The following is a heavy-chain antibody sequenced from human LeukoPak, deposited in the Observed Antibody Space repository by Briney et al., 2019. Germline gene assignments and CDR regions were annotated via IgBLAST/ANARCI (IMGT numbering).Heavy chain of an antibody. CDR2: IYPGDSDT. J-gene: IGHJ4*02. Sequence: GESLKISCKGSGYSFTSYWIGWVRQMPGKGLEWMGIIYPGDSDTRYSPSFQGQVTISADKSISTAYLQWSSLKASDTAMYYCARVKYSGYDLSILATPYYFDYWGQGTLVTVSS. D-gene: IGHD5-12*01. CDR1: GYSFTSYW. CDR3: ARVKYSGYDLSILATPYYFDY. V-gene: IGHV5-51*01.